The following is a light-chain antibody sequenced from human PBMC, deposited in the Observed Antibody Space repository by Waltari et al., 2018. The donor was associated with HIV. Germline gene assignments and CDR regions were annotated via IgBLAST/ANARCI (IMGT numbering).Light chain of an antibody. CDR1: RSNIGTNA. J-gene: IGLJ3*02. V-gene: IGLV1-36*01. CDR3: AAWDDNLNAML. Sequence: QSALTQPPSVSAAPRQRVTISCSGTRSNIGTNAVNWYRQFPGTTPTLLIYFDDLLSSGVSDRFSASKSDTSASLAISGLQSEDEADYYCAAWDDNLNAMLFGGGTRLTVL. CDR2: FDD.